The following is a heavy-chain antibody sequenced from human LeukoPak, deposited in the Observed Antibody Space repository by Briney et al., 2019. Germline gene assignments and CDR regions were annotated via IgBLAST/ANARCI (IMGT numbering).Heavy chain of an antibody. V-gene: IGHV4-4*02. D-gene: IGHD1-26*01. Sequence: PSETLSLTCGVSGGSIRSTNWWSWVRQPPGQGLEWIGEISLTGETNYNPSLNGRVTMSLDGSRNQLSLTLTSVTAADTALYYCSRESGAFCPFGYWGQGTLVIVPP. CDR1: GGSIRSTNW. CDR2: ISLTGET. J-gene: IGHJ4*02. CDR3: SRESGAFCPFGY.